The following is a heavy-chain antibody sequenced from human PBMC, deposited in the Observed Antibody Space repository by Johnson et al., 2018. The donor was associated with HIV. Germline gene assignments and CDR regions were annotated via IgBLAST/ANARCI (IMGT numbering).Heavy chain of an antibody. D-gene: IGHD3-3*01. CDR1: GFTFSSYG. CDR3: TTVITIFGVVTSYAFDI. Sequence: VQLVESGGGVVQPGRSLRLSCAASGFTFSSYGMHWVRQAPGKGLEWVAGMWYDGSEKNYADFVNGRFTISRDTSKNTLHLQMNSLRAEDTAVYYCTTVITIFGVVTSYAFDIWGQGTMVTVSS. V-gene: IGHV3-33*01. J-gene: IGHJ3*02. CDR2: MWYDGSEK.